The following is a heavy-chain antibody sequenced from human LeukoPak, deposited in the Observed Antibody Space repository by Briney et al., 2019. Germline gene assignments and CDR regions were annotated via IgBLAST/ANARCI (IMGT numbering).Heavy chain of an antibody. CDR2: IISSSSYT. V-gene: IGHV3-11*06. CDR1: GFTLSDYY. D-gene: IGHD3-10*01. CDR3: ARDYGSGSYLENWFDP. Sequence: GGSLRLSCAAHGFTLSDYYMSWIRQAPGKGLGWVSYIISSSSYTNYADSVKGRFTISRDNAKNSLYLQMNSLRAEDTAVYYCARDYGSGSYLENWFDPWGQGTLVTVSS. J-gene: IGHJ5*02.